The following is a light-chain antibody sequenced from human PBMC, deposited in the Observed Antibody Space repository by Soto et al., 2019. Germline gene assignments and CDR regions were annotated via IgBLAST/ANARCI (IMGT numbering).Light chain of an antibody. Sequence: QSVLTQPPSVSAAPGQKVTISCSGSSSNIGSNYVSWYQQLPGTAPKLLIYDNNKRPSGIPDRFSGSKSGTSATPGITGLQTGDEADYYCGTWDSSLSAVVFGGGTQLTVL. V-gene: IGLV1-51*01. CDR2: DNN. CDR3: GTWDSSLSAVV. J-gene: IGLJ2*01. CDR1: SSNIGSNY.